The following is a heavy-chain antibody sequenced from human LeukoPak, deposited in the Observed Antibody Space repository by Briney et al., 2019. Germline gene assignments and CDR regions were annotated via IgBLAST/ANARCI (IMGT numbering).Heavy chain of an antibody. D-gene: IGHD5-12*01. V-gene: IGHV4-34*01. CDR3: ARGAGYEGCFDY. CDR2: INHSGST. J-gene: IGHJ4*02. CDR1: GGSFSGYY. Sequence: SETLSLTCAVYGGSFSGYYWSWIRQPPGKGLEWIGEINHSGSTNYNPSLKSRVTISVDTSKNQFSLKLSSVTAADTAVYYCARGAGYEGCFDYWGQGTLVTVSS.